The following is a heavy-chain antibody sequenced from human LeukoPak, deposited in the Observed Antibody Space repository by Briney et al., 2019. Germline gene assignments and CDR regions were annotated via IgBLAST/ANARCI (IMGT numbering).Heavy chain of an antibody. CDR1: GFPFNVQT. V-gene: IGHV3-7*01. J-gene: IGHJ4*02. CDR3: AKGGATRGRFEN. D-gene: IGHD1-26*01. Sequence: PGGSLRLPCAASGFPFNVQTMSWVRQAPGKGLNWVASMREDGTEIYYADSVKGRFTISRDNPTNSLYLQMNSLRAEDTAVYYCAKGGATRGRFENWGQGTRVTVSS. CDR2: MREDGTEI.